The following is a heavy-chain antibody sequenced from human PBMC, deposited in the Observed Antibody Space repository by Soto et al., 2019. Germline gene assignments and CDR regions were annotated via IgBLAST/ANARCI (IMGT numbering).Heavy chain of an antibody. D-gene: IGHD3-10*01. J-gene: IGHJ4*02. Sequence: PSETLSLTCAVYGGSFSGYYWSWIRQPPGKGLEWIGEINHSGSTNYNPSLKSRVTISVDTSKNQFSLKLSSVTAADTAVYYCARDVEKYYYGSGSYSKAYDYWGQGTLVTVSS. CDR3: ARDVEKYYYGSGSYSKAYDY. V-gene: IGHV4-34*01. CDR1: GGSFSGYY. CDR2: INHSGST.